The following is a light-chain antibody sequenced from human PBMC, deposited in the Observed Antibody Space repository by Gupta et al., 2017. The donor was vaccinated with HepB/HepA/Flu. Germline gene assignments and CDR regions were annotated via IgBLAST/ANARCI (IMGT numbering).Light chain of an antibody. CDR3: SSYTSSSTFYV. CDR2: DVS. CDR1: SSDVGGYTY. V-gene: IGLV2-14*03. Sequence: QSALTQPASVCGSPGQSLPISCTGTSSDVGGYTYVSWYQQPPGKAPKLMIYDVSNRPSGVSNRFSGSKSGNTASLTISGLQAEDEADYYCSSYTSSSTFYVFGTGTKVTVL. J-gene: IGLJ1*01.